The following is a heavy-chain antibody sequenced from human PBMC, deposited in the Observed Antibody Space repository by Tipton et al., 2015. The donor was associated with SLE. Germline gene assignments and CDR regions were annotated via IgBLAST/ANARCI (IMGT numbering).Heavy chain of an antibody. D-gene: IGHD3-16*01. CDR3: ARIKIRGGGGEAFDI. CDR2: IKDDGTEK. J-gene: IGHJ3*02. Sequence: SLRLSCAASGFAFSTYWMTWVRQAPGKGLEWVANIKDDGTEKYYLDSVWGRFTFSRDNAKNSLYLQMSSLRVEDTAVYYCARIKIRGGGGEAFDIWGQGTMVTVSS. CDR1: GFAFSTYW. V-gene: IGHV3-7*01.